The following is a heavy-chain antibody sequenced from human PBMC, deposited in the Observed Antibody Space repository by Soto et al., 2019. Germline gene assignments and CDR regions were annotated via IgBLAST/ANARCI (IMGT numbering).Heavy chain of an antibody. CDR2: ISAHNGNT. Sequence: QVHLVQSGAEVKKPGASVKVSCKASGYTFTSYGITWVRQAPGQGLEWMGWISAHNGNTDYAQKLQGRVIVTRDIATSTAYLELRSRRSDEPAVYYCARGRYGDYWGQGALVTVSS. CDR3: ARGRYGDY. V-gene: IGHV1-18*01. CDR1: GYTFTSYG. J-gene: IGHJ4*02. D-gene: IGHD1-1*01.